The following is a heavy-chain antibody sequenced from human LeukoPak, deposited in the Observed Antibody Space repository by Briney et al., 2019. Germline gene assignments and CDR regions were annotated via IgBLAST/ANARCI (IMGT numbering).Heavy chain of an antibody. Sequence: ASVKVSCKASGYNFDKFGIAWVRQAPGQGLEWMGWINTHNGNTKYAQQYQGRVTMTTDTSTSTVYMELRSLRSDDTAVYFCARDTPQHLKRYDYWGQGTQVTVSS. CDR1: GYNFDKFG. CDR3: ARDTPQHLKRYDY. CDR2: INTHNGNT. D-gene: IGHD6-13*01. J-gene: IGHJ4*02. V-gene: IGHV1-18*01.